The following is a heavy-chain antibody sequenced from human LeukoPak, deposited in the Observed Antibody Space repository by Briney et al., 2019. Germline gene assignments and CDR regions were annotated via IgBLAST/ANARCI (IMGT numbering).Heavy chain of an antibody. J-gene: IGHJ6*04. D-gene: IGHD2-2*01. CDR3: ARGGGYCSSTSCPIGGGMDV. V-gene: IGHV1-18*04. CDR2: ISAYTGNP. CDR1: GYTFTSYG. Sequence: GASVKVSCKASGYTFTSYGIRWVRQAPGRGLEWMGWISAYTGNPNYAQKIQGRVTMTTDPSTSTAYMELRSLRSDDPAVYYCARGGGYCSSTSCPIGGGMDVWGKGTTVTVSS.